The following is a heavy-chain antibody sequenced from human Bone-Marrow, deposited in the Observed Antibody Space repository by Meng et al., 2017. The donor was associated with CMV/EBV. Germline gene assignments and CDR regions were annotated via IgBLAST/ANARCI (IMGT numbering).Heavy chain of an antibody. CDR3: ARGLLSNWFDP. V-gene: IGHV3-21*01. D-gene: IGHD2-2*01. Sequence: EVQLVESGGGLVKPGGSLSLSCAASGFTFSSYSMNWVRQAPGKGLEWVSSISSSSSYIYYADSVKGRFTISRDNAKNSLYLQMNSLRAEDTAVYYCARGLLSNWFDPWGQGTLVTVSS. J-gene: IGHJ5*02. CDR1: GFTFSSYS. CDR2: ISSSSSYI.